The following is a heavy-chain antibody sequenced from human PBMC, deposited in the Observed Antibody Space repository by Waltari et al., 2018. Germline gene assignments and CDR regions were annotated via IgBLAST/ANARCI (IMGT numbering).Heavy chain of an antibody. J-gene: IGHJ4*02. CDR3: AKDIRGVGWSHDY. CDR2: ISGSGGST. V-gene: IGHV3-23*04. CDR1: GFTFRSYA. D-gene: IGHD6-19*01. Sequence: EVQLVESGGGLVQPGGSLRLSCAASGFTFRSYALSCVRRAPGKGLEWVSAISGSGGSTYYADSVKGRFTISRDNSKNTLYLQMNSLRAEDTAVYYCAKDIRGVGWSHDYWGQGTLVTVSS.